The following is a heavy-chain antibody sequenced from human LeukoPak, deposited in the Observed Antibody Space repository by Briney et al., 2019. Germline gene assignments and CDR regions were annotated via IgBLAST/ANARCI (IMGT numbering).Heavy chain of an antibody. CDR1: GGTFSSYA. CDR3: ARDYIVGANTSSEYFQH. J-gene: IGHJ1*01. CDR2: IIPIFGTA. Sequence: SVKVCCKASGGTFSSYAISWVRQAPGQGLEWMGGIIPIFGTANYAQKFQGRVTITADESTSTAYMELSSLRSEDTAVYYCARDYIVGANTSSEYFQHWGQGTLFTVSS. V-gene: IGHV1-69*13. D-gene: IGHD1-26*01.